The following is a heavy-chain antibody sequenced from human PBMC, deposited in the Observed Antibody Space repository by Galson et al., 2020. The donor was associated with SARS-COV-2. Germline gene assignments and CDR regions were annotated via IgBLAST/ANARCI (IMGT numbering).Heavy chain of an antibody. CDR1: GFTFSSYW. CDR2: INSDGSST. CDR3: ARDGITMILGEGSGFDY. D-gene: IGHD3-22*01. Sequence: GGSLRLSCAASGFTFSSYWMQWVRQAPGKGLVWVSRINSDGSSTSYADSVKGRFTISRDNAQNTLYLQMNSLRAEDTAVYYCARDGITMILGEGSGFDYWGQGTLVTVSS. J-gene: IGHJ4*02. V-gene: IGHV3-74*01.